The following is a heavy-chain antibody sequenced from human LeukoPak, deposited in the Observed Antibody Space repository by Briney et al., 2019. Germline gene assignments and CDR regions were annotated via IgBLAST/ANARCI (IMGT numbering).Heavy chain of an antibody. D-gene: IGHD6-19*01. J-gene: IGHJ4*02. CDR2: VSPEGDR. Sequence: PGGSLRLSCGASGFSVGSLWMHWVRQVPGKGVEWVSRVSPEGDRSYGKSMKGRFTISRENANYSLYLQMNSLRAEDTAAYYCAREPSSGWYGENYWGQGTLVTVSS. V-gene: IGHV3-74*01. CDR1: GFSVGSLW. CDR3: AREPSSGWYGENY.